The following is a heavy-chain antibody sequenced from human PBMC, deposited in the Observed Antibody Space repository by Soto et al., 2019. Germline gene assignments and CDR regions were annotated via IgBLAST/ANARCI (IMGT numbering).Heavy chain of an antibody. V-gene: IGHV3-23*01. D-gene: IGHD3-10*01. CDR1: GFTFSSYA. CDR2: ISISGDST. CDR3: AKDMMVRGINYFDY. J-gene: IGHJ4*02. Sequence: GGSLRLSCAASGFTFSSYALTWVRQAPGKGLEWVSSISISGDSTYYADSVKGRFTISRDNSKSTVYLQMNSLRAEDTAVYYCAKDMMVRGINYFDYWGQGTLVTVSS.